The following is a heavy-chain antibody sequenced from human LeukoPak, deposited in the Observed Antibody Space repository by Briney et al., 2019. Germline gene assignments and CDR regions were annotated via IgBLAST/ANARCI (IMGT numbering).Heavy chain of an antibody. CDR2: LNPDGSRK. CDR1: GFTFSSYW. CDR3: ARDAYDDSSES. J-gene: IGHJ5*02. D-gene: IGHD3-3*01. Sequence: HPGGPLRLSCAASGFTFSSYWMTWVRQAPGKGLEWVANLNPDGSRKFYVDSVKGRFTISRDNAKNSLYLRMHSLRAEDTALYYCARDAYDDSSESWGQGTLVTVSS. V-gene: IGHV3-7*01.